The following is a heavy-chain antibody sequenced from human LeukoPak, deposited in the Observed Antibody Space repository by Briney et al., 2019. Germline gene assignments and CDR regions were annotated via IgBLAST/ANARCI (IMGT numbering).Heavy chain of an antibody. CDR2: IYTSGST. CDR1: GGSISSYY. J-gene: IGHJ5*02. D-gene: IGHD2-2*01. V-gene: IGHV4-4*07. CDR3: ARELKRYCSSTSCYFIWFDP. Sequence: SETLSLTCTVSGGSISSYYWSWIRQPAGKGLEWIGRIYTSGSTNYNPSLKSRVTMSVDTSKNQFSLKLSSVTAADTAVYYCARELKRYCSSTSCYFIWFDPWGQGTLVTVSS.